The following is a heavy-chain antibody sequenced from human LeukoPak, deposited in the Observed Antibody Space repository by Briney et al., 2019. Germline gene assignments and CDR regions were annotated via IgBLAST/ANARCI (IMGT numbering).Heavy chain of an antibody. D-gene: IGHD3-22*01. Sequence: GGSLRLSCAASGFTFSSYAMSWVRQAPGKGLEWVSAISGSGGSTYYTDSVRGRFTISRDNSKNTLYLQMNSLRAEDTAVYYCAREPTYYYDSSGYYYNVPFDYWGQGTLVTVSS. V-gene: IGHV3-23*01. CDR2: ISGSGGST. CDR3: AREPTYYYDSSGYYYNVPFDY. CDR1: GFTFSSYA. J-gene: IGHJ4*02.